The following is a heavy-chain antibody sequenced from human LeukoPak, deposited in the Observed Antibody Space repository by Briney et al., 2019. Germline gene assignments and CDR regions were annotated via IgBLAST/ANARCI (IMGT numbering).Heavy chain of an antibody. V-gene: IGHV3-48*01. D-gene: IGHD3-22*01. J-gene: IGHJ3*02. Sequence: GGSLRLSCAASGFTFSSYNMNWVRRDLGRGREWGSYISSSGSTIYYADSVKGRFTISRDSSKNTLFLQTNSLRAEDTAVYYCAKGQDCYDSSGHYEADAFDIWGQRTMVTVSS. CDR3: AKGQDCYDSSGHYEADAFDI. CDR1: GFTFSSYN. CDR2: ISSSGSTI.